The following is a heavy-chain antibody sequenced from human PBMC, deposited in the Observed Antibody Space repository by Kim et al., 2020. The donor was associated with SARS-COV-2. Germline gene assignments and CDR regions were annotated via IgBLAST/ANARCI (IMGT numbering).Heavy chain of an antibody. CDR3: ARDFFPMTTVTTNYYYYGMDV. D-gene: IGHD4-17*01. CDR2: ISSSSSYI. Sequence: GGSLRLSCAASGFTFSSYSMNWVRQAPGKGLEWVSSISSSSSYIYYADSVKGRFTISRDNAKNSLYLQMNSLRAEDTAVYYCARDFFPMTTVTTNYYYYGMDVWGQGTTVTVSS. V-gene: IGHV3-21*01. J-gene: IGHJ6*02. CDR1: GFTFSSYS.